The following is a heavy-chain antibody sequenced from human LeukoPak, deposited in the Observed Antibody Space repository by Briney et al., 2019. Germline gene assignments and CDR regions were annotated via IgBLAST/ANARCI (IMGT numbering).Heavy chain of an antibody. J-gene: IGHJ4*02. Sequence: GGSLRLSXAASGFTFSSYSMNWVRQAPGKGLEWVSYISSSSSTIYYADSVKGRFTISRDNAKNSLYLQMNSLRAEDTAVYYCARERYCSGGSCKHRPFVYWGQGTLVTVSS. D-gene: IGHD2-15*01. CDR1: GFTFSSYS. CDR3: ARERYCSGGSCKHRPFVY. V-gene: IGHV3-48*01. CDR2: ISSSSSTI.